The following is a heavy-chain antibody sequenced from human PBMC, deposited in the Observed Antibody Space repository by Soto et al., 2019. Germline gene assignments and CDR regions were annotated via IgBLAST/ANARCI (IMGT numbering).Heavy chain of an antibody. CDR2: IIPIFGTA. D-gene: IGHD2-2*01. J-gene: IGHJ4*02. CDR3: AGRYCSSTSCYVVFDY. V-gene: IGHV1-69*13. Sequence: ASVKVSCKASGGTFSSYAISWVRQAPGQGLEWMGGIIPIFGTANYAQKFQGRVTITADESTSTAYMELSSLRSEDTAVYYCAGRYCSSTSCYVVFDYWGQGTLVTVSS. CDR1: GGTFSSYA.